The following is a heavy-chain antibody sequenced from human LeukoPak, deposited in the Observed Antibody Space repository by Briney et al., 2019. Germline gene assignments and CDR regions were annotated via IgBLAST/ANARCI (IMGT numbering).Heavy chain of an antibody. CDR2: ITSTRPYI. CDR3: AKEGKTYYYGSGKDS. V-gene: IGHV3-23*01. D-gene: IGHD3-10*01. CDR1: GFSFSRFS. Sequence: PGGSLRPSCATSGFSFSRFSMIWVRQAPGKGLEWLSSITSTRPYIYYADSVKGRFTISRDNSKNTLYLQMNSLRAEDTAVYYCAKEGKTYYYGSGKDSWGQGTLVTVSS. J-gene: IGHJ4*02.